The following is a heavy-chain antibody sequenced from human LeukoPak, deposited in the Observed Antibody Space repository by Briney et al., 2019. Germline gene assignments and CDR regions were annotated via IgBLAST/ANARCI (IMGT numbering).Heavy chain of an antibody. V-gene: IGHV4-34*01. D-gene: IGHD2-2*01. CDR1: GGSFSAYY. CDR2: INHSGST. Sequence: SETLSLTCAVYGGSFSAYYWSWIRQPPGKGLEWIGEINHSGSTNYNPSLKSRVTISVDTSKNQFSLKLSSVTAADTAVYYCARAHRKDIVVVPAAPKTDYWGQGTLVTVSS. J-gene: IGHJ4*02. CDR3: ARAHRKDIVVVPAAPKTDY.